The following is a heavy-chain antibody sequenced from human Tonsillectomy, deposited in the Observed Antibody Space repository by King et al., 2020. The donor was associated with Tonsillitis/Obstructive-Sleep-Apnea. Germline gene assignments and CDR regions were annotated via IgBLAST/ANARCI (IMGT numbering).Heavy chain of an antibody. CDR2: ISSRSNYI. CDR1: GFTFSRYS. Sequence: EVQLVESGGGLVKPGGSLRLSCAASGFTFSRYSMNWVRQAPGKGPEWVSSISSRSNYIEYADSVKGRFTASRDNAKSSLYLQLNSLRADDTAVYYCARDPQDVTFVDYWGQGTLVTVSS. V-gene: IGHV3-21*01. D-gene: IGHD2/OR15-2a*01. J-gene: IGHJ4*02. CDR3: ARDPQDVTFVDY.